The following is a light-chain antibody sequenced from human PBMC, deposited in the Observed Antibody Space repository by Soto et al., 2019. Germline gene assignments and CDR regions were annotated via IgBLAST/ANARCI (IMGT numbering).Light chain of an antibody. CDR3: QKSYSTPRK. CDR2: AAS. V-gene: IGKV1-39*01. CDR1: QSISSY. J-gene: IGKJ1*01. Sequence: DIQMTQSPSSLSASVVDRVTITCRTSQSISSYLNSYQQKPGKVPKLLIYAASSLQSGVPSRFSGSGSGTDFTLTISSLQPEDFATYYCQKSYSTPRKFGQGTKVDIK.